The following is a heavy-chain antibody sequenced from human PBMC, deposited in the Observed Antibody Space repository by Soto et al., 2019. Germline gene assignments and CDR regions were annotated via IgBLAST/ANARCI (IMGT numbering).Heavy chain of an antibody. Sequence: GASVKVACKASGYTFTSYGISWVRQAPGQGLEWMGWISAYNGNTNYAQKLQGRVTMTTDTSTSTAYMELRSLRSDDTAVYYCARGGHYYDSRGFSSGPYYFDYWGQGTRVTVSS. CDR3: ARGGHYYDSRGFSSGPYYFDY. CDR2: ISAYNGNT. CDR1: GYTFTSYG. V-gene: IGHV1-18*04. D-gene: IGHD3-22*01. J-gene: IGHJ4*02.